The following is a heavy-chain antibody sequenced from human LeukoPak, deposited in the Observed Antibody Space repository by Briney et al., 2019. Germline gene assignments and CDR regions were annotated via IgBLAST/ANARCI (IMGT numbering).Heavy chain of an antibody. CDR3: ALSLSGYCSSTSCYLKDDAFDI. J-gene: IGHJ3*02. CDR1: GGTFSSYA. V-gene: IGHV1-69*13. D-gene: IGHD2-2*01. CDR2: IIPIFGTA. Sequence: SVKVSCKASGGTFSSYAISWVRQAPGQGLEWMGGIIPIFGTANYAQKFQGRVTITADESTSTAYMELSSLRSEDTAVYYCALSLSGYCSSTSCYLKDDAFDIWGQGTMVTVSS.